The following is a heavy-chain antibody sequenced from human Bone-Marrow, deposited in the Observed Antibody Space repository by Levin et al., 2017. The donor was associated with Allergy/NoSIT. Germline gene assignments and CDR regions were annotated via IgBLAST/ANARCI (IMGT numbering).Heavy chain of an antibody. D-gene: IGHD5-18*01. V-gene: IGHV4-39*01. CDR1: GGSISSSSYY. CDR3: ARQSGYSYGLGYFDL. CDR2: IYYSGST. Sequence: GSLRLSCTVSGGSISSSSYYWGWIRQPPGTGLEWIGSIYYSGSTYYNPSLKSRVTISVDTSKNQFSLKLSSVTAADTAVYYCARQSGYSYGLGYFDLWGRGTLVTVSS. J-gene: IGHJ2*01.